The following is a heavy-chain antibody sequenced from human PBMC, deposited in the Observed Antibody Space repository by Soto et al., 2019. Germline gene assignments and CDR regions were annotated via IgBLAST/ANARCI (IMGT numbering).Heavy chain of an antibody. J-gene: IGHJ3*02. CDR3: ATGGSSSWYRPDAFDI. D-gene: IGHD6-13*01. Sequence: ASVKVACKVSGYTLTELSMRWVRQAHGKGLEWMGGFDPEDGETIYAQKFQGRVTMTEDTSTDTAYMELSSLRSEDTAVYYCATGGSSSWYRPDAFDIRGQGTMVTVSS. CDR2: FDPEDGET. V-gene: IGHV1-24*01. CDR1: GYTLTELS.